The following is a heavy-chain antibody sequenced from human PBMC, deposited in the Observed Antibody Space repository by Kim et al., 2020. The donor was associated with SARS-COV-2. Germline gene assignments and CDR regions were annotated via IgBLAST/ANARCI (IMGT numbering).Heavy chain of an antibody. CDR1: GFTFISHA. Sequence: GGSLRLSCAASGFTFISHAMHWVRQAPGKGLEWVSIITSDGSNTHYADSVKGRFTISRDNARDTVFLLMNSLKREDTAVYYCAREWADYVSSGYDHWGQGTLVTVSS. D-gene: IGHD3-22*01. CDR2: ITSDGSNT. V-gene: IGHV3-30*04. CDR3: AREWADYVSSGYDH. J-gene: IGHJ4*02.